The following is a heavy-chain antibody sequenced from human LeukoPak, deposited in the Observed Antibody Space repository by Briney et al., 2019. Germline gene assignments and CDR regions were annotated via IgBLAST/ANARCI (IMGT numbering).Heavy chain of an antibody. CDR3: ARGHYGSGSYLDY. J-gene: IGHJ4*02. D-gene: IGHD3-10*01. V-gene: IGHV4-30-2*01. Sequence: SETLSLTCAVSGGSISSGGYSWSWIRQPPGKGLEWIGYIYHSGSTYYNPSLKSRVTISVDRSKNQFSLKLSSVTAADTAVYYCARGHYGSGSYLDYWGQGTLVTVSS. CDR1: GGSISSGGYS. CDR2: IYHSGST.